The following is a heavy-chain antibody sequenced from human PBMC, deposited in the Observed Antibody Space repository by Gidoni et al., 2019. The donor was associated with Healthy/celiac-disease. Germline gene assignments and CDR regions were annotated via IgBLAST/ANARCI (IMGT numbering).Heavy chain of an antibody. Sequence: QVQLQQWGAVLLKPSETLSRTCAGYGGSFSGYYWSWIRQPPGKCLEWVGEINHSVSTNYNPSLKSRVTISVDTSKNQCSLKLSSVTAADTAVYYCARVLYYDYIWGSYRYDRPYYFDYWGQGTLVTVSS. V-gene: IGHV4-34*01. CDR2: INHSVST. D-gene: IGHD3-16*02. CDR1: GGSFSGYY. J-gene: IGHJ4*02. CDR3: ARVLYYDYIWGSYRYDRPYYFDY.